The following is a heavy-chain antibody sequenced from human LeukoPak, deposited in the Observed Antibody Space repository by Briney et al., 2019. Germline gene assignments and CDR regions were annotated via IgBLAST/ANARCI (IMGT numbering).Heavy chain of an antibody. D-gene: IGHD3-22*01. CDR3: ARADRLTYYYDSNGYPSGALGI. V-gene: IGHV4-59*12. CDR1: GGSITIYY. CDR2: IYYSGST. Sequence: SETLSLTCTVSGGSITIYYWSWIRQPPGKGLEWIGYIYYSGSTNYNPSLKSRVTMSVDTSKNQFSLKLRSVTAADTAVYYCARADRLTYYYDSNGYPSGALGIWGQGTMVTVSS. J-gene: IGHJ3*02.